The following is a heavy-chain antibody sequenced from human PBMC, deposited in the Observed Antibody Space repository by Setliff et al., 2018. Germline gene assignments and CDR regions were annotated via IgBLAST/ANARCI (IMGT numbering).Heavy chain of an antibody. CDR1: GYTFTGYY. CDR2: IDPSADYT. D-gene: IGHD2-2*01. CDR3: VRDPPTVVIPPGRAFFDP. J-gene: IGHJ5*02. Sequence: ASVKVSCKASGYTFTGYYLHWVRQAPGQGLEWMGIIDPSADYTNYAQKFQGRVTMTTDTYTSTDNMELRSLRSDDTAVYYCVRDPPTVVIPPGRAFFDPWGQGTLVTVSS. V-gene: IGHV1-46*01.